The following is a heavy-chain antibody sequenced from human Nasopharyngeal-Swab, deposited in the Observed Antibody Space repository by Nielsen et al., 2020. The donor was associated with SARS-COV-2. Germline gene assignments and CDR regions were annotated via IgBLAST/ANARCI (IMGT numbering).Heavy chain of an antibody. CDR2: IRQDGSDK. CDR3: ARAGKGYCSSTSCYTHFDY. Sequence: GGSLRLSCAASGFTFSSYWMSWVRQAPGKGLEWVANIRQDGSDKYYVDSVKGRFTISRDNSKNTLYLQMNSLRAEDTAVYYCARAGKGYCSSTSCYTHFDYWGQGTLVTVSS. D-gene: IGHD2-2*02. CDR1: GFTFSSYW. V-gene: IGHV3-7*01. J-gene: IGHJ4*02.